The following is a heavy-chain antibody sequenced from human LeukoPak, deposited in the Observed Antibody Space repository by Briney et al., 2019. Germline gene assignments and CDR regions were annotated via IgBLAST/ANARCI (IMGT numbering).Heavy chain of an antibody. CDR3: ARDSNLGFPSWFDP. V-gene: IGHV1-18*01. J-gene: IGHJ5*02. CDR1: GYTFTSYG. Sequence: ASVKVSCKASGYTFTSYGIGWVRQAPGQGLEWMGWISAYNGNTNYAQKLQGRVTMTTDTSTSTAYMELRSLRSDDTAVYYCARDSNLGFPSWFDPWGQGTLVTVSS. D-gene: IGHD7-27*01. CDR2: ISAYNGNT.